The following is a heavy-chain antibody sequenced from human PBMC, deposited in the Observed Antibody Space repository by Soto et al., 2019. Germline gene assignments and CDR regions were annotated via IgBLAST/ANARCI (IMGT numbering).Heavy chain of an antibody. J-gene: IGHJ6*02. V-gene: IGHV3-23*01. D-gene: IGHD2-15*01. CDR1: GFSFSSNA. Sequence: EVQLLESGGGVVQPGGSLRLSCAASGFSFSSNALTWVRQAPGRGLEWVSTIGSGGTTYYADSVKGRFTISRDNSKNTQSLQMNSLRVEDTGVYYCAKLGFCSGGTCHLDYYNGVDVWGQGTTVTVSS. CDR2: IGSGGTT. CDR3: AKLGFCSGGTCHLDYYNGVDV.